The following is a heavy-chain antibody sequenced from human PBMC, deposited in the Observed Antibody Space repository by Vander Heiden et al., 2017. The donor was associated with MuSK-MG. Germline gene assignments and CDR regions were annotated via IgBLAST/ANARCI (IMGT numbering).Heavy chain of an antibody. CDR1: GFTFDAYA. V-gene: IGHV3-9*01. D-gene: IGHD3-3*01. CDR2: ISWNSGSI. Sequence: EVQLVESGGGLVQPGRSLRLSCAASGFTFDAYAMHWVRQAPGKGLEWVSGISWNSGSIGYADSVKGRFTISRDNAKNSLYLQMNSLRAEDTALYYCAKEYYDFWSGYYPGYYYYYMDVWGKGTTVTVSS. CDR3: AKEYYDFWSGYYPGYYYYYMDV. J-gene: IGHJ6*03.